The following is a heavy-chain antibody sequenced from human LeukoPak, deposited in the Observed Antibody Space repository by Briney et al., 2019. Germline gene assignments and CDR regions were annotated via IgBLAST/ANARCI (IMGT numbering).Heavy chain of an antibody. D-gene: IGHD3-3*01. J-gene: IGHJ4*02. CDR1: GFTFSDYY. V-gene: IGHV3-11*01. CDR3: AKSEYYDPPLVAY. Sequence: PGGSLRLSCAASGFTFSDYYMSWIRQAPGKGLEWVSYISSSGSTIYYADSVKGRFTISRDNAKNSLYLQMNSLRAEDTAVYFCAKSEYYDPPLVAYWGQGILVTVSS. CDR2: ISSSGSTI.